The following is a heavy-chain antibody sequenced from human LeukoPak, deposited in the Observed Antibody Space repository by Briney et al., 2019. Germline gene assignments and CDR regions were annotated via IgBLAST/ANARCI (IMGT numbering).Heavy chain of an antibody. Sequence: SETLSLTCTVSGGSISSGDYYWGWIRQPPGKGLEWIGSISYSANTDYNPSLKSRVTISVDTSKNQFSLKLSSVTAADTAVYYCARATYYGGNSLWGQGTLVTVSS. V-gene: IGHV4-39*07. CDR2: ISYSANT. CDR1: GGSISSGDYY. CDR3: ARATYYGGNSL. D-gene: IGHD4-23*01. J-gene: IGHJ4*02.